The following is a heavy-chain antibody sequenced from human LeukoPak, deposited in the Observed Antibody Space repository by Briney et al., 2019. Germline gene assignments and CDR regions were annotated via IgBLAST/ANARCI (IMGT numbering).Heavy chain of an antibody. CDR3: ARDRYCSSTSCYTNAFDI. CDR2: IYYSGST. Sequence: SETLSLTCTVSGGSISSSSYYWGWIRQPPGKGLEWIGSIYYSGSTYYNPSLKSRVTISVDTSKNQFSLKLSSVTAADTAVYYCARDRYCSSTSCYTNAFDIWGQGSMVTVSS. V-gene: IGHV4-39*07. D-gene: IGHD2-2*02. J-gene: IGHJ3*02. CDR1: GGSISSSSYY.